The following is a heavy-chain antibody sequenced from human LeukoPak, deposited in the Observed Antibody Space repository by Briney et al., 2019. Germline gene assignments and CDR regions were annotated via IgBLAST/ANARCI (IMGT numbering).Heavy chain of an antibody. CDR1: GYSFTSYW. J-gene: IGHJ6*02. Sequence: GESLKISCKGSGYSFTSYWIGWVRPMPGKGLEWMGIIHPGDSDTRYSPSFQGQVTISADKSISTAYLQWSSLKASDTAMYYCAASSASSGWYKDYYYYYGMDVWGQGTSVTVSS. CDR3: AASSASSGWYKDYYYYYGMDV. CDR2: IHPGDSDT. D-gene: IGHD6-19*01. V-gene: IGHV5-51*01.